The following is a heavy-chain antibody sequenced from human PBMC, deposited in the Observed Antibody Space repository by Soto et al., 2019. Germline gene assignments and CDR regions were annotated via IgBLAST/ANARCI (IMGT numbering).Heavy chain of an antibody. CDR1: GGSVSSTTW. D-gene: IGHD3-22*01. CDR3: ARVFTSSGFDI. Sequence: QVHLQESGPGLMKPSGTLSLTCDVSGGSVSSTTWWSWLRQPPGKGLEWIGEVYHAGNTNYNPSLQSRVTMSVDKSKNQFSLKLNSVTAADTAVYYCARVFTSSGFDIWGQGTLVTVSS. J-gene: IGHJ4*02. V-gene: IGHV4-4*02. CDR2: VYHAGNT.